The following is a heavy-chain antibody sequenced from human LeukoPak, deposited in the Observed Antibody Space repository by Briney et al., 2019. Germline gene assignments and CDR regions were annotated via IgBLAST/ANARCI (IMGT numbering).Heavy chain of an antibody. J-gene: IGHJ4*02. CDR3: ARHRSATLSLPGTILPDY. V-gene: IGHV5-51*01. Sequence: GESLKISCKGSGYSFTSYWIGWVRQMPGKGLEWMGIIYPGDSDTRNNPSFQGQVTISADKSISTAYLQWSSLKASDTAMYYCARHRSATLSLPGTILPDYWGQGTLVTVSS. D-gene: IGHD2-21*01. CDR2: IYPGDSDT. CDR1: GYSFTSYW.